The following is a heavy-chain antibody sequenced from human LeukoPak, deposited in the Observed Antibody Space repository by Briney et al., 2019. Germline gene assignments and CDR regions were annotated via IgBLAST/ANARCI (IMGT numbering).Heavy chain of an antibody. CDR1: GYTLTELS. Sequence: ASVKVSCKVSGYTLTELSMHWVRQAPGKGLEWMGGFDPEDGETIYAQKFQGRVTMTEDTSTDTAYMELSSLRSEDTAVYYCATVSGRLVGDAFDIWGQGTMVTVSS. J-gene: IGHJ3*02. CDR3: ATVSGRLVGDAFDI. V-gene: IGHV1-24*01. CDR2: FDPEDGET. D-gene: IGHD3-9*01.